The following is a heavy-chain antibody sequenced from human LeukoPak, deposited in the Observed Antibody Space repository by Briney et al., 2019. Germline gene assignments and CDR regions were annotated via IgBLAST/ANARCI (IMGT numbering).Heavy chain of an antibody. J-gene: IGHJ3*02. Sequence: ASVKVSCKGSGYNFDRYGVNWVRQAPGQGLEWVGWISTYNGNTFYAQKFEGRVTMTTDTSTSTAYMELRSLRSDDTAVYYCAREWELLTPAFDIWGQGTMVTVSS. CDR1: GYNFDRYG. D-gene: IGHD1-26*01. CDR3: AREWELLTPAFDI. CDR2: ISTYNGNT. V-gene: IGHV1-18*04.